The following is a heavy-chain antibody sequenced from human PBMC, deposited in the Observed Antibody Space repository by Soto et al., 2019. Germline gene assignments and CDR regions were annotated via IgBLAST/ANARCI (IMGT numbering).Heavy chain of an antibody. J-gene: IGHJ6*02. D-gene: IGHD3-10*01. CDR1: GYTFTGYY. CDR2: INPNSGGA. V-gene: IGHV1-2*02. Sequence: ASVKVSCKASGYTFTGYYMHWVRQAPGQGLEWMGGINPNSGGANYAQKFQGRVTMTTDTSTSTAYMELSSLRSEDTAVYYCASGRWFGESVLGMDVWGQGTTVTVSS. CDR3: ASGRWFGESVLGMDV.